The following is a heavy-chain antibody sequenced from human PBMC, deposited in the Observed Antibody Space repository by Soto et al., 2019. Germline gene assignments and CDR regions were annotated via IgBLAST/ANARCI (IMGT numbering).Heavy chain of an antibody. Sequence: EVHLVEAGGGLVKPGESLTLSCAASGFTFGSFTLNWVRQAPGKGLEWVSSISSSSAYIYYAESVKGRFTICRDNARSTLYMQMNSLRLDDTALYFCARDGLTFGGDWGQGTLVAVSS. V-gene: IGHV3-21*06. CDR1: GFTFGSFT. CDR2: ISSSSAYI. J-gene: IGHJ4*02. D-gene: IGHD3-16*01. CDR3: ARDGLTFGGD.